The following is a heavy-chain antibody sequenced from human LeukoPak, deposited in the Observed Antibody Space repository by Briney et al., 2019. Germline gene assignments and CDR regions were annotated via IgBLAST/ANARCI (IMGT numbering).Heavy chain of an antibody. Sequence: SVKVSCKASGGTFISYAISWVRQAPGQGLEWMGGIIPIFGTANYAQKFQGRVTITADESTSTAYMELSSLRSEDTAVYYCASCGGDCYFEYFQHWGQGTLVTVSS. J-gene: IGHJ1*01. CDR1: GGTFISYA. CDR3: ASCGGDCYFEYFQH. D-gene: IGHD2-21*02. CDR2: IIPIFGTA. V-gene: IGHV1-69*13.